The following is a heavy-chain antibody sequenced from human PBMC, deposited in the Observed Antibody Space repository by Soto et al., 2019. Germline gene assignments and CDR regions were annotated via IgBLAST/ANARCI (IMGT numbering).Heavy chain of an antibody. V-gene: IGHV3-30*13. D-gene: IGHD3-22*01. CDR2: ISHDGRIK. Sequence: QVQLVESGGGVVQPGRSLRLSCAASGFTFSDYVMHWVRQLPGKGLEWVADISHDGRIKYYADSVQGRFTISRDNSNNRRYLLMDILKTDDSALFYCARRLDGASSDLLDYWGQGTLVTVSS. J-gene: IGHJ4*02. CDR1: GFTFSDYV. CDR3: ARRLDGASSDLLDY.